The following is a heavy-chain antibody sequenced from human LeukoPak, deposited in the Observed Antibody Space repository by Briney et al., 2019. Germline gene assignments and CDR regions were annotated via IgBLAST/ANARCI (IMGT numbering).Heavy chain of an antibody. Sequence: ASVKVSCKASRYTFINYDINWVRQATGQGLEWMGWMSPNSGNTGYAQKFQGRVTMTRNTSISTAYMELTSLRSEDTAVYYCARTVSSSFVTADWFDPWGQGTLVNVSS. CDR3: ARTVSSSFVTADWFDP. CDR1: RYTFINYD. D-gene: IGHD6-6*01. CDR2: MSPNSGNT. J-gene: IGHJ5*02. V-gene: IGHV1-8*01.